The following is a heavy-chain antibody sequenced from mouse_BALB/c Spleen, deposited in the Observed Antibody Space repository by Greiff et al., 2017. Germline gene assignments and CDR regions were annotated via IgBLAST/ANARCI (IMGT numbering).Heavy chain of an antibody. D-gene: IGHD1-2*01. CDR2: IWSGGST. CDR1: GFSLTSYG. CDR3: ARASLLRLRDEAMDY. J-gene: IGHJ4*01. Sequence: VHLVESGPGLVQPSQSLSITCTVSGFSLTSYGVHWVRQSPGKGLEWLGVIWSGGSTAYNAAFISRLSISKDNSKSQVFFKMNSLQANDTAIYYCARASLLRLRDEAMDYGGQGTSVTVSA. V-gene: IGHV2-2*02.